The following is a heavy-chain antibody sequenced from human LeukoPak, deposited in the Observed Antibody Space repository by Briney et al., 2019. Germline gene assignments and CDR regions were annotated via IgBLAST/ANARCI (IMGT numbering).Heavy chain of an antibody. CDR3: ARVNDILTGYYKDY. CDR1: GYTFTSYD. Sequence: ASVKVSCKASGYTFTSYDINWVRQATGQRLEWMGWMNPNSGNTGYAQKFQGRATMTRKTSISTAYRELSSLRSEDTAVYYCARVNDILTGYYKDYWGQGTLVTVSS. V-gene: IGHV1-8*01. CDR2: MNPNSGNT. J-gene: IGHJ4*02. D-gene: IGHD3-9*01.